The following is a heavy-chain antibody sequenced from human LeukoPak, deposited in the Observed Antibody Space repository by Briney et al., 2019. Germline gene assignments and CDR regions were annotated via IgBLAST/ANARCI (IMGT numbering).Heavy chain of an antibody. J-gene: IGHJ3*02. V-gene: IGHV1-69*06. CDR1: GGTFSSYA. CDR3: ARDRASYYDSSGSWDAFDI. Sequence: SVKVSCKASGGTFSSYAISWMRQAPGQGLEWMGGIIPIFGTANYAQKFQGRVTITADKSTSTAYMELSSLRSEDTAVYYCARDRASYYDSSGSWDAFDIWGQGTMVTVSS. D-gene: IGHD3-22*01. CDR2: IIPIFGTA.